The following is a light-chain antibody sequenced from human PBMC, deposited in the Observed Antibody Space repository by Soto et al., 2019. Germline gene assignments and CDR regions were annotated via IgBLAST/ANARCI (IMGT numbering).Light chain of an antibody. CDR1: QSVSSY. Sequence: IVMTQSAATLSVSQGERASLSCRASQSVSSYLAWYQRKPGQAPRLLMYAASTRATGIPARFSGSGSGTEFILTISSLQSEDFAVYYCQQYSKWPLTFGGGTKVDIK. J-gene: IGKJ4*01. CDR3: QQYSKWPLT. CDR2: AAS. V-gene: IGKV3-15*01.